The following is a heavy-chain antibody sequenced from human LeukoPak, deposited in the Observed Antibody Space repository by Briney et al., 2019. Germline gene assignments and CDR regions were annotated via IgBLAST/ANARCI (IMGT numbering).Heavy chain of an antibody. CDR2: IYDSGGT. D-gene: IGHD1/OR15-1a*01. J-gene: IGHJ5*02. CDR1: GASIRSGDYY. CDR3: ARHPLSNNNHRFDP. Sequence: PSETLSLTCTVSGASIRSGDYYWSWIRQPPGKGLEWIGCIYDSGGTYYNPSLKSRITISVDTSENRFSLKLSSVTATDTAVYYCARHPLSNNNHRFDPWGQGTLVTVSS. V-gene: IGHV4-30-4*01.